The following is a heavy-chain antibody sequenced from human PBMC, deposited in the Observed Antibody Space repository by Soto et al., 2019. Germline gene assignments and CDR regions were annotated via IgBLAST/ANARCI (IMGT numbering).Heavy chain of an antibody. CDR2: INAGNGQT. J-gene: IGHJ4*02. CDR3: ARDVDSIPYYFDH. D-gene: IGHD3-22*01. Sequence: ASVKVSCKASGYTFISYSLHWVRQAPGQRFEWMGWINAGNGQTRYSQKFQNRVTITRDTSATTSSMELNSLTSEDTAVYYCARDVDSIPYYFDHWGQGTLVTVSS. CDR1: GYTFISYS. V-gene: IGHV1-3*01.